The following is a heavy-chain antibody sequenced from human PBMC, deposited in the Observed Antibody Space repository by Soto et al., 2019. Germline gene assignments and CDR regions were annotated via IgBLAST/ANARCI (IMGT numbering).Heavy chain of an antibody. D-gene: IGHD3-3*01. Sequence: QAPLVQSGAEMKKPGASVKVSCKASGYTLSNYGISWVRQAPGQGLEWMGWSSTYNGNTKYAKEFQGRVTMTTDTSTSTAYMELRSLRSDDTALYYCVRDHHDFSSDYHYYHMDVWGKGTTVTVSS. CDR3: VRDHHDFSSDYHYYHMDV. CDR1: GYTLSNYG. CDR2: SSTYNGNT. J-gene: IGHJ6*03. V-gene: IGHV1-18*01.